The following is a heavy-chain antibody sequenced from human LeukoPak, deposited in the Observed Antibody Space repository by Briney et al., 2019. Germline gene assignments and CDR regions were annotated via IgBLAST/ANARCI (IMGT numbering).Heavy chain of an antibody. CDR3: ARVLRAASWRSYDY. V-gene: IGHV4-61*01. J-gene: IGHJ4*02. CDR2: VYYNGDT. Sequence: SETLSLTCTVSGGSVSNSLYYWSWIRQPPGKGLEWIGYVYYNGDTNYNPSLKSRVIISIDTSSNQFSLRLNSMTAADTAVYYCARVLRAASWRSYDYWGQGSLVTVSS. CDR1: GGSVSNSLYY. D-gene: IGHD5-18*01.